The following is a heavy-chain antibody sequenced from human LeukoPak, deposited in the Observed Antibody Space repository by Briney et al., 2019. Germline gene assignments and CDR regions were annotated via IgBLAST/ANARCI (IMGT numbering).Heavy chain of an antibody. J-gene: IGHJ4*02. CDR3: AKDDDSSGYYVIGY. CDR1: GFTFSSYA. D-gene: IGHD3-22*01. CDR2: ISGSGGST. V-gene: IGHV3-23*01. Sequence: GGSLRLSCAASGFTFSSYAMSWVRQAPGKGLEWVSAISGSGGSTYYGDSVRGRFTISRDNSKNTLYLQMNSLRAEDTAVYYCAKDDDSSGYYVIGYWGQGTLVTVSS.